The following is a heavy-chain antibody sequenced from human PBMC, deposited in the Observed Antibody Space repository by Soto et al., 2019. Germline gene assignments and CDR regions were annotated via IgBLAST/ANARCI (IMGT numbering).Heavy chain of an antibody. D-gene: IGHD2-2*01. V-gene: IGHV4-59*08. CDR1: GGSISSYY. Sequence: PSETLSLTCTVSGGSISSYYWSWIRQPPGKGLEWIGYIYYSGSTNYNPSLKSRVTISVDTSKNQFSLKLSSATAADTAVYYCARLSKGFDYWGQGTLVTVSS. J-gene: IGHJ4*02. CDR3: ARLSKGFDY. CDR2: IYYSGST.